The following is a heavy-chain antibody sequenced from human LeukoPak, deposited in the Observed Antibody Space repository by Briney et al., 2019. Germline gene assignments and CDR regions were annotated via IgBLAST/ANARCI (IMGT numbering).Heavy chain of an antibody. V-gene: IGHV3-20*04. CDR1: GFTFDDYG. J-gene: IGHJ4*02. Sequence: PGGSLRLSCAASGFTFDDYGMSWVRQAPGKGLEWVSGINWNGGSTGYADSVKGRFTISRDNAKNSLYLQMNSLRAEDTALYCCARDRSSFGYCGGDCYSYYFDYWGQGTLVTVSS. CDR2: INWNGGST. CDR3: ARDRSSFGYCGGDCYSYYFDY. D-gene: IGHD2-21*02.